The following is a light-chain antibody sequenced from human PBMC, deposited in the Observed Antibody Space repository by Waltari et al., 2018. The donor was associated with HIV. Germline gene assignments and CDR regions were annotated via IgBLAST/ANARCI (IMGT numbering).Light chain of an antibody. CDR3: FSYRSSSTRV. J-gene: IGLJ3*02. V-gene: IGLV2-14*01. CDR2: EVS. CDR1: TSDVGGYNY. Sequence: QSALTQPASVSGSPGQSITLSCTGTTSDVGGYNYVSWYQQHPGKAPKLIIYEVSNRPSGISDRFSGAKSGNTASLTISGLQAEDEADYYCFSYRSSSTRVFGGGTKLTVL.